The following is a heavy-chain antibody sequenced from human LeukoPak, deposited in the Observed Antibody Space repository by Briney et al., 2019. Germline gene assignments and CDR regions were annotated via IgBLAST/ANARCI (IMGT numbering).Heavy chain of an antibody. CDR1: GGSISSGDYY. Sequence: SQTLSLTCTVSGGSISSGDYYWSWIRQPPGKGLEWIGYIYYSGSTYYNPSLKSRVTISVDTSKNQFSLKLSSVTAVDTAVYYCARRHCSSTSCYMDVWGKGTTVTVSS. V-gene: IGHV4-30-4*08. D-gene: IGHD2-2*01. J-gene: IGHJ6*04. CDR2: IYYSGST. CDR3: ARRHCSSTSCYMDV.